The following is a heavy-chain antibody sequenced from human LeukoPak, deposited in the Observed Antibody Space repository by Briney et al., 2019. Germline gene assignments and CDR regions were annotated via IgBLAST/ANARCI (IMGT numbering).Heavy chain of an antibody. D-gene: IGHD2/OR15-2a*01. J-gene: IGHJ6*02. CDR3: ARDDVRTGVVIIPWETNYGIDV. CDR2: ISPKSGDT. Sequence: ASVKVSCRASGYPFTDYYVHWVRQAPGQGLEWVGRISPKSGDTHYARKLLGRVTMTRDTSISAAYMELSSLRSDDTAVYYCARDDVRTGVVIIPWETNYGIDVWGQGTTVAVSS. CDR1: GYPFTDYY. V-gene: IGHV1-2*06.